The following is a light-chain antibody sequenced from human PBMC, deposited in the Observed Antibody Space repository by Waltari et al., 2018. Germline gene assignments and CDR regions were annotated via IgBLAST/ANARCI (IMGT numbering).Light chain of an antibody. J-gene: IGKJ2*01. Sequence: DIQVTQSPSSLSASVGDRVTITCRTSQSVSYFLNWYQAKPGKAPKLVIYGAYRLQSGVPSRFSGSGSGTDFSLTISSLQPEDFATYHCQQSYDIPYTFGQGTELEIK. CDR3: QQSYDIPYT. CDR1: QSVSYF. CDR2: GAY. V-gene: IGKV1-39*01.